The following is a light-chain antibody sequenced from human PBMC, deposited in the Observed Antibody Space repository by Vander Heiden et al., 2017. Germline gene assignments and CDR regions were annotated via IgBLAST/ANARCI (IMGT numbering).Light chain of an antibody. CDR1: QSLGSN. V-gene: IGKV3-15*01. CDR2: DAA. Sequence: EIVMTQSPATLSASPGERATLSCRASQSLGSNLAWYQQKQGQAPRLLVYDAATRVDGIPARFSGSGSGTEFTLTISSLQSEDVAVYYCHLHNDRPYTFGRGTKLEIK. J-gene: IGKJ2*01. CDR3: HLHNDRPYT.